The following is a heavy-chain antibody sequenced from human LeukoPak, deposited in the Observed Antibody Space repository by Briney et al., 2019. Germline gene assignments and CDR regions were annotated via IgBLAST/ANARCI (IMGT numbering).Heavy chain of an antibody. Sequence: ASVKVSCKASGYTFTGYYMHWVRQAPGQGLEWMGRINPNSGGTNYAQKFQGRVTMTRDTSTSTVYMELSSLRSEDTAVYYCARGLTIFGVVSPLDYWGQGTLVTVSS. CDR3: ARGLTIFGVVSPLDY. D-gene: IGHD3-3*01. CDR1: GYTFTGYY. J-gene: IGHJ4*02. V-gene: IGHV1-2*06. CDR2: INPNSGGT.